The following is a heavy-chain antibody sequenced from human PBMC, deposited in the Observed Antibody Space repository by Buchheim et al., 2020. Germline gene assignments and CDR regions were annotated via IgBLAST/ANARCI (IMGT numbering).Heavy chain of an antibody. CDR3: ARVSRVAPEDPYPYFDY. Sequence: QVQLQESGPGLVKPSETLSLTCTVSGGSISSYYWSWIRQPPGKGLEWIGYIYYSGSTNYNPSLKSRVTISVDTSKNQFSLKLSSVTAADTAVYYCARVSRVAPEDPYPYFDYWGQGTL. CDR2: IYYSGST. J-gene: IGHJ4*02. V-gene: IGHV4-59*01. D-gene: IGHD1-14*01. CDR1: GGSISSYY.